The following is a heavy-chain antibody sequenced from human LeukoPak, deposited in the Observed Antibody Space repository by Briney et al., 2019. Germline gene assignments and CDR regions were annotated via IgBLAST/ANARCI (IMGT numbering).Heavy chain of an antibody. Sequence: QAGGSLRLSCAASGFTVSSNYMSWVRQAPGKGLEWVSVIYSGGSTYYADSVKGRFTISRDNSRNTLYLQMNSLRAEDTAVYYCARGAGGYYFDYWGQGTLVTVSS. J-gene: IGHJ4*02. CDR2: IYSGGST. CDR3: ARGAGGYYFDY. CDR1: GFTVSSNY. V-gene: IGHV3-53*01. D-gene: IGHD3-10*01.